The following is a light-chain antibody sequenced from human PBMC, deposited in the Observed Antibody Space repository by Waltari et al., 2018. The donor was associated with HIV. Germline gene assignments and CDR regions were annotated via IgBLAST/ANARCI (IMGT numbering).Light chain of an antibody. CDR3: QYDGRSPQT. J-gene: IGKJ1*01. V-gene: IGKV3-20*01. CDR2: AAS. Sequence: EIVLTQSPGPLSLSPGERATLSCRASQSVSSTSLAWYQQQPGQAPRLLNYAASSRAAGIADRCSGSGSRTDFTATSSRLEAEDFAVYCWQYDGRSPQTFGHGTKVEIK. CDR1: QSVSSTS.